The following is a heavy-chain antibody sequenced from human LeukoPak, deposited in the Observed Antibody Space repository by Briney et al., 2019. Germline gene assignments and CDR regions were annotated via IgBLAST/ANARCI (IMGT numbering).Heavy chain of an antibody. Sequence: GGSLRLSCAASGFTFSSYAMHWVRQAPGKGLEWVAVISYDGGNKYYADSVKGRFTISRDNSKNTLYLQMNSLRAEDTAVYYCARDLDYYDSSGHATLDYWGQGTLVTVSS. J-gene: IGHJ4*02. CDR1: GFTFSSYA. CDR3: ARDLDYYDSSGHATLDY. D-gene: IGHD3-22*01. CDR2: ISYDGGNK. V-gene: IGHV3-30-3*01.